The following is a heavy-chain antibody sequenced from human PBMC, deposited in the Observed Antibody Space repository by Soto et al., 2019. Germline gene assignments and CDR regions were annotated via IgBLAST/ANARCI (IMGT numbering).Heavy chain of an antibody. CDR3: ASYGSSGWPRHLFQH. CDR2: IYYSGST. J-gene: IGHJ1*01. D-gene: IGHD6-19*01. CDR1: GGSISSYY. Sequence: PSETLSLTCTVSGGSISSYYWSWIRQPPGKGLECIGYIYYSGSTSYNPSLKSRVTISVDTSKNQFSLKLSSVTAAGTAVYYCASYGSSGWPRHLFQHWGQGTLVTVSS. V-gene: IGHV4-59*01.